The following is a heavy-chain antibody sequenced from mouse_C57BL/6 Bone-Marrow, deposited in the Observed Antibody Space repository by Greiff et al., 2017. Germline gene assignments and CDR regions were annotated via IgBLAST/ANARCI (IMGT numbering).Heavy chain of an antibody. J-gene: IGHJ2*01. CDR1: GFTFSDYY. Sequence: DVMLVESGGGLVQPGGSLKLSCAASGFTFSDYYMYWVRQTPEKRLEWVAYISNGGGSTYYPDTVKGRFTISRDNAKNTLYLQMSRLKSEDTAMYYCARHGGSLFDYWGQGTTLTVSS. CDR3: ARHGGSLFDY. CDR2: ISNGGGST. V-gene: IGHV5-12*01.